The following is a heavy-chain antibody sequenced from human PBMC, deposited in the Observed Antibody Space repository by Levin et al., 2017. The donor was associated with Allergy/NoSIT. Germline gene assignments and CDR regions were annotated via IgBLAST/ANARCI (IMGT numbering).Heavy chain of an antibody. Sequence: LSLTCAASGFTFSSSAMSWVRQAPGKGLEWVSAISGSGGSTYYADSVKGRFTISRDNSKNTLYLQMNSLRAEDTAVYYCAKAFQLVPYYFDYWGQGTLVTVSS. CDR1: GFTFSSSA. V-gene: IGHV3-23*01. CDR2: ISGSGGST. J-gene: IGHJ4*02. D-gene: IGHD6-6*01. CDR3: AKAFQLVPYYFDY.